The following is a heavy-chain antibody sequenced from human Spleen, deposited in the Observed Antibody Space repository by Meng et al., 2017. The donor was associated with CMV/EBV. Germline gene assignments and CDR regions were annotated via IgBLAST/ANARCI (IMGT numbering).Heavy chain of an antibody. CDR3: ARNSGQNYYYGLDV. V-gene: IGHV1-2*02. D-gene: IGHD5-12*01. Sequence: ASVKVSCKASGYTFTAHYFHWVRQAPGQGLEWMGWIHPHRGDTNYAQQFQGRVTLTRDTSINTGYMELTRLTSDDTAVYYCARNSGQNYYYGLDVWGEGTTVTVSS. CDR1: GYTFTAHY. J-gene: IGHJ6*01. CDR2: IHPHRGDT.